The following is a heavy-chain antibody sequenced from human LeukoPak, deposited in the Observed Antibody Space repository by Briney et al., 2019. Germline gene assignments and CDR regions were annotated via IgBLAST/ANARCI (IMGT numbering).Heavy chain of an antibody. CDR1: GFTFSSYE. Sequence: GGSLRLSCAASGFTFSSYEMNWVRQAPGKGLEWVSVIYIGGSTYYADSVKGRFTISRDNSKNTLYLQMNSLRAEDTAVYYCARGHSGYDPWGQGTLVTVSS. CDR3: ARGHSGYDP. J-gene: IGHJ5*02. V-gene: IGHV3-66*01. CDR2: IYIGGST. D-gene: IGHD5-12*01.